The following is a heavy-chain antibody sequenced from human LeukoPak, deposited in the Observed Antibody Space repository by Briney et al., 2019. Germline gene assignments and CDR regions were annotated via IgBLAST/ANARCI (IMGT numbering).Heavy chain of an antibody. CDR2: ISYDGSNK. J-gene: IGHJ6*03. CDR3: ARDSEYYDFWSGYSTNYYYYYMDV. D-gene: IGHD3-3*01. Sequence: PGRSLRLSCAASGFTFSSYAMHWVRQAPGKGLEWVAVISYDGSNKYYADSVKGRFTISRDNSKNTLYLQMNSLRAEDTAVYYCARDSEYYDFWSGYSTNYYYYYMDVWGKGTTVTVSS. CDR1: GFTFSSYA. V-gene: IGHV3-30-3*01.